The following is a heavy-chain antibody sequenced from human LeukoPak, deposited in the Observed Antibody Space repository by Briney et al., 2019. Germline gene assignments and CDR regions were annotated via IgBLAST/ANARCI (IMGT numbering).Heavy chain of an antibody. J-gene: IGHJ4*02. Sequence: GGSLRLSCAASGFIVSTNYMTWVRQAPGKGLEWVSIIYSDGRTYHADSVKGRFTISRDNSKNTLYLQMNSLRAEDTALYYCAKDIYNYFDSSGYGYWGQGTLVTVSS. CDR2: IYSDGRT. CDR1: GFIVSTNY. CDR3: AKDIYNYFDSSGYGY. D-gene: IGHD3-22*01. V-gene: IGHV3-53*05.